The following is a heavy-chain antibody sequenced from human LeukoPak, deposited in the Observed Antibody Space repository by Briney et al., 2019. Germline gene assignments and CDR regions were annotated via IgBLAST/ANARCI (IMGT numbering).Heavy chain of an antibody. CDR1: GDSVSSNSVT. Sequence: SQTLSFTCAISGDSVSSNSVTWNWIRQSPSRGLEWLGRTYYRSTWYNDYAVSVRGRITVDPDTSKNQFSLHLNSVTPEDTAVYYCARRLTQYDCFDPWGQGILVTVSS. V-gene: IGHV6-1*01. J-gene: IGHJ5*02. CDR3: ARRLTQYDCFDP. D-gene: IGHD2-2*01. CDR2: TYYRSTWYN.